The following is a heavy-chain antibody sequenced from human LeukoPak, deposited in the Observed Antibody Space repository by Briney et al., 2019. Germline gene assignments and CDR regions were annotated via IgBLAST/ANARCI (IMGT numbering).Heavy chain of an antibody. CDR3: ARVSGYQHYYYYGMDV. CDR2: ISSSSSYI. J-gene: IGHJ6*02. Sequence: GGSLRLSCAASGFTFSSYSMNWVRQAPGKGLEWVSSISSSSSYIYYADSVKGRFTISRDNAKNSLYLQMNSLRAEDTAVYYCARVSGYQHYYYYGMDVWGQGTTVTVSS. D-gene: IGHD6-25*01. V-gene: IGHV3-21*01. CDR1: GFTFSSYS.